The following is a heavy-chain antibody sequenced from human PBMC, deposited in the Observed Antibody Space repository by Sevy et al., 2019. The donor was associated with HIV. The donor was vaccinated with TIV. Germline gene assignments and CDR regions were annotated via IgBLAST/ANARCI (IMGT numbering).Heavy chain of an antibody. J-gene: IGHJ4*02. Sequence: GGSLRLSCAASGFTFDDYAMHWVRQAPGKGLEWVSGISWNSGSIGYADSVKGRFTISRDNAKNSLYLQMNSLRAEDTALYYCAKAPSGYYYGSGRFYFDYLGQGTLVTVSS. D-gene: IGHD3-10*01. V-gene: IGHV3-9*01. CDR2: ISWNSGSI. CDR3: AKAPSGYYYGSGRFYFDY. CDR1: GFTFDDYA.